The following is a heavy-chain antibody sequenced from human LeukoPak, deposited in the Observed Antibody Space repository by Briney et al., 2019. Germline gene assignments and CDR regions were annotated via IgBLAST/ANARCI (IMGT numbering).Heavy chain of an antibody. J-gene: IGHJ4*02. CDR3: AQKTPGTHPFDY. CDR2: CGTSGDT. Sequence: GGSLRLSCAASGFTFSSYAMNWVRQAPGKGLEWVSACGTSGDTYYADSVRGRFTISRDNAKNTMYLQMSSLRAEDTAVYYCAQKTPGTHPFDYWGQGTLVTVSS. D-gene: IGHD6-13*01. V-gene: IGHV3-23*01. CDR1: GFTFSSYA.